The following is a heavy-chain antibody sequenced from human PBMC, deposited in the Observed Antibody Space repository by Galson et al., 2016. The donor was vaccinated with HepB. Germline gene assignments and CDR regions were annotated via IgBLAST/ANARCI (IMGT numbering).Heavy chain of an antibody. D-gene: IGHD5-24*01. CDR2: ISGSGGTT. CDR1: GFIFTNYG. V-gene: IGHV3-23*01. J-gene: IGHJ6*02. CDR3: AKGGAGRNNYGHDYYGMDV. Sequence: SLRLSCAASGFIFTNYGMSWVRRAPGKGLDWVAAISGSGGTTYYADSVKGRFTISRDTSKNTLYLQVNSLRAEDTAVYYCAKGGAGRNNYGHDYYGMDVWGQGTTVTVSS.